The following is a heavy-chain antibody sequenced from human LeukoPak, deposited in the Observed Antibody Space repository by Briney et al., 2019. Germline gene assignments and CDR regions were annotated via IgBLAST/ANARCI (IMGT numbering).Heavy chain of an antibody. Sequence: PGGSLRLSCQTSGFVFSNYGMHWVRQAQGKGLEWVAFVRYDESNEYYADSVKGRFTISRDNSRNTLYLQMNSLRAEDTGVYSCAKDSNTGYVSVGPDYWGLGTLVTVSS. CDR1: GFVFSNYG. J-gene: IGHJ4*02. V-gene: IGHV3-30*02. D-gene: IGHD5-12*01. CDR3: AKDSNTGYVSVGPDY. CDR2: VRYDESNE.